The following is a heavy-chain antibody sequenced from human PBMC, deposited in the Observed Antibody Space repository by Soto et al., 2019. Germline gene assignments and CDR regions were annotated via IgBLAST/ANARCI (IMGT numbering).Heavy chain of an antibody. CDR3: AIDPVGVFNLYYYYCCMDV. J-gene: IGHJ6*02. D-gene: IGHD3-3*01. V-gene: IGHV1-69*06. Sequence: WASVKVSCKASGGTFSSYAISWVRQAPGQGLEWMGGIIPIFGTANYAQKFQGRVTITADKSTSTAYMELSSLRSEDTAVYYCAIDPVGVFNLYYYYCCMDVWGQGTTVTVSS. CDR1: GGTFSSYA. CDR2: IIPIFGTA.